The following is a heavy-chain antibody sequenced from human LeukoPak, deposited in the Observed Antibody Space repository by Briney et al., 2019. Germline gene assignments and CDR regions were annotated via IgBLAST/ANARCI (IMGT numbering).Heavy chain of an antibody. Sequence: SQTLSLTCTVSGGSISSGSYYWSWIRQPAGKGLEWIGRIYTSGSTNYNPSLKSRVTMSVDTSKNQFSLKLSSVTAADTAVYYCARGLVYYGSGSSFDYWGQGTLVTVSS. J-gene: IGHJ4*02. V-gene: IGHV4-61*02. CDR3: ARGLVYYGSGSSFDY. CDR1: GGSISSGSYY. D-gene: IGHD3-10*01. CDR2: IYTSGST.